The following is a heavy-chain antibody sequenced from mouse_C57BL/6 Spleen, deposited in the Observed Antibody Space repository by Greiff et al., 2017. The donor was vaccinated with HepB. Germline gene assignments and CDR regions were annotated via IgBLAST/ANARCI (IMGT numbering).Heavy chain of an antibody. D-gene: IGHD2-3*01. Sequence: VQLQQSGPELVKPGASVKISCKASGYAFSSSWMNWVKQRPGKGLEWIGRIYPGDGDTNYNGKFKGKATLTADKSSSTAYMQLSSLTSEDSAVYFCARTEDDGYLYYFDDWGQGTTLTVSS. CDR1: GYAFSSSW. J-gene: IGHJ2*01. CDR3: ARTEDDGYLYYFDD. V-gene: IGHV1-82*01. CDR2: IYPGDGDT.